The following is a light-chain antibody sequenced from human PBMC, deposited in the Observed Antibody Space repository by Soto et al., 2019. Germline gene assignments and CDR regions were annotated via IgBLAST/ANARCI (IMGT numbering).Light chain of an antibody. CDR3: HQYNNQPKT. Sequence: VLTQAPDTLSVSPGERATLSCRASQAINNNVAWYQLQDGQVPRLLIYVASTRACDVPGRFSGGGSGPEFTPTISSLQSAEFAEYQCHQYNNQPKTFGQGTPVEIK. CDR1: QAINNN. J-gene: IGKJ1*01. V-gene: IGKV3-15*01. CDR2: VAS.